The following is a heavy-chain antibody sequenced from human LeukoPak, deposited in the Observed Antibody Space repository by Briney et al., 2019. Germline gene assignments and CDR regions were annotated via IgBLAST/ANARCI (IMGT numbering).Heavy chain of an antibody. CDR3: ARGVAYGGNSKLGGGAFDI. J-gene: IGHJ3*02. Sequence: SETLSLTCTVSGGSISSSSYYWGWIRQPPGKGLEWIGSIYYSGSTYYNPSLKSRVTISVDTSKNRFSLKLSSVTAADTAVYYCARGVAYGGNSKLGGGAFDIWGQGTMVTVSS. V-gene: IGHV4-39*07. D-gene: IGHD4-23*01. CDR2: IYYSGST. CDR1: GGSISSSSYY.